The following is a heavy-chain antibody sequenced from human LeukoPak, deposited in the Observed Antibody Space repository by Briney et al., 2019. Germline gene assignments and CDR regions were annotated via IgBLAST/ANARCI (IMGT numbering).Heavy chain of an antibody. CDR2: MNPNSGNT. Sequence: ASVTVSCKASGYTFTSYDINWVRQATGQGLEWMGWMNPNSGNTGYAQKFQGRVTMTRNTSISTAYMELSSLRSEDTAVYYCARVPKGIAAVVLNTFDYWGQGTLVTVSS. CDR1: GYTFTSYD. V-gene: IGHV1-8*01. J-gene: IGHJ4*02. CDR3: ARVPKGIAAVVLNTFDY. D-gene: IGHD6-13*01.